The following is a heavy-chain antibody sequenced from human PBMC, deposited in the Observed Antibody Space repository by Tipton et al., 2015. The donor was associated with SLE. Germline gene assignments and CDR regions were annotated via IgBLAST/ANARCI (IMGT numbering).Heavy chain of an antibody. CDR2: IDATGRT. V-gene: IGHV4-61*10. CDR1: GYSISSGTYY. J-gene: IGHJ4*02. CDR3: ARGTRGSYDWNYSFDY. Sequence: TLSLTCTVSGYSISSGTYYWSWIRQPAGKGLECIGYIDATGRTNYSPSLKSRVTISVDTSKSQFSLKLGSVTAADTAVYYCARGTRGSYDWNYSFDYWGQGTLVTVSS. D-gene: IGHD1-7*01.